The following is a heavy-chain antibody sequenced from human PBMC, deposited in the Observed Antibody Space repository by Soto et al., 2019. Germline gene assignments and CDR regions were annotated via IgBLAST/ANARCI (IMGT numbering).Heavy chain of an antibody. J-gene: IGHJ5*02. D-gene: IGHD1-1*01. V-gene: IGHV4-4*07. CDR1: GASISGFY. CDR2: IYATGTT. CDR3: VRDGTKTLRDWFDP. Sequence: SETLSLTCTVSGASISGFYWSWIRKSAGKGLEWIGRIYATGTTDYNPSLKSRVMMSVDTSKKQFSLELRSVTAADTAVYYCVRDGTKTLRDWFDPWGQGISVTVSS.